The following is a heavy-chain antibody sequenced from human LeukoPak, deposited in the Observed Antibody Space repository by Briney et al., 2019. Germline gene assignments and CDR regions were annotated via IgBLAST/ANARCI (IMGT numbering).Heavy chain of an antibody. D-gene: IGHD3-10*01. CDR2: INHSGST. Sequence: PSETLSLTCAVYGGSFSGYYWSWIRQPPGKGLEWIGEINHSGSTNYNPSLKSRVTISVDTSKNQFSLKLSSVTAADTAVYYCARNAGTTRYYYGSGSSNWFDPRGQGTLVTVSS. V-gene: IGHV4-34*01. CDR3: ARNAGTTRYYYGSGSSNWFDP. CDR1: GGSFSGYY. J-gene: IGHJ5*02.